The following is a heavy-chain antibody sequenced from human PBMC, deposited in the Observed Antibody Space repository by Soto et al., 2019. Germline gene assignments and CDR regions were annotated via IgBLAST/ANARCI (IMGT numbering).Heavy chain of an antibody. J-gene: IGHJ5*02. V-gene: IGHV4-59*01. D-gene: IGHD2-2*01. CDR1: GGSISSYY. CDR3: ARQLGYCSTTSCYPWFDP. Sequence: SETLSLTCTVSGGSISSYYWSWFRQPPGKGLEWIGYIYYSGSTNYNPSLKSRVTMSVDTSKNQFSLKLSSVTAADTAVYFCARQLGYCSTTSCYPWFDPWGQGTLVTVSS. CDR2: IYYSGST.